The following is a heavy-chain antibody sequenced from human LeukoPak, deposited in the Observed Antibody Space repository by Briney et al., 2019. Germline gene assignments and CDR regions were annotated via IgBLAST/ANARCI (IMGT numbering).Heavy chain of an antibody. CDR3: AKDVYGDYGGLDY. J-gene: IGHJ4*02. Sequence: PGGSLRLSCAASGFTFSTYAMSWVRQAPGKGLEWVSSIRGSDGSTYYADSVKGRFAISRDNSKSTLYLQMNSLRAEDTAVYYCAKDVYGDYGGLDYWGQGTLVTVSS. CDR2: IRGSDGST. V-gene: IGHV3-23*01. CDR1: GFTFSTYA. D-gene: IGHD4-17*01.